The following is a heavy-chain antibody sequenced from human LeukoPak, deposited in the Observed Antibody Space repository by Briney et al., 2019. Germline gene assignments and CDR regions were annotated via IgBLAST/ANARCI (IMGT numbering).Heavy chain of an antibody. V-gene: IGHV1-8*03. CDR1: GYTFTSYD. CDR3: ARASSLFLEWLHDAFDI. J-gene: IGHJ3*02. Sequence: GASVKVSCKASGYTFTSYDINWVRQATGQGLEWMGWMNPNSGNTGYAQKFQGRVTITRNTSISTAYMELSRLRSDDTAVYYCARASSLFLEWLHDAFDIWGQGTMVTVSS. CDR2: MNPNSGNT. D-gene: IGHD3-3*01.